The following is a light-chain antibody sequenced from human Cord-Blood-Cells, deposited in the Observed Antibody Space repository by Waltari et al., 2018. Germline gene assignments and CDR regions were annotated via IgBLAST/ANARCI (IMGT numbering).Light chain of an antibody. CDR1: QSISSY. CDR2: AAS. J-gene: IGKJ1*01. V-gene: IGKV1-39*01. CDR3: QQSHSTPWT. Sequence: DIQMTQSPSSLSASVGARVTITCRASQSISSYLNWYQQKPGKAPKLLIYAASSLQSGVPSRFSGSGSGTDFTLTISSLQPEDFATYYCQQSHSTPWTFGQGTKVEIK.